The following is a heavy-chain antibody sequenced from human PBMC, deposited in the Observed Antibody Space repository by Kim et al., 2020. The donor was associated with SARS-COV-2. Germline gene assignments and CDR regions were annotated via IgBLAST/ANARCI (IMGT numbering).Heavy chain of an antibody. V-gene: IGHV3-30*07. J-gene: IGHJ5*02. CDR3: ARDYDFWSGYYNWFDP. Sequence: DSVKDGFTISRDNSKNTLYLQLNSLRAEDTAVYYCARDYDFWSGYYNWFDPWGQGTLVTVSS. D-gene: IGHD3-3*01.